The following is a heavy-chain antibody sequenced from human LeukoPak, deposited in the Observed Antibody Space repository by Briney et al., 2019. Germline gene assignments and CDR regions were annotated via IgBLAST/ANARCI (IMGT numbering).Heavy chain of an antibody. D-gene: IGHD4-17*01. CDR3: ARSQTYGDHPPFDY. Sequence: ASVKVSCKASGYSFTGSAMNWVRQAPGQGLEWMGWINTNTGNPTYAQGFTGRFVFPLDTSVSTAYIQISSLKTEDTAVYFCARSQTYGDHPPFDYWGQGTLVTASS. CDR2: INTNTGNP. J-gene: IGHJ4*02. CDR1: GYSFTGSA. V-gene: IGHV7-4-1*02.